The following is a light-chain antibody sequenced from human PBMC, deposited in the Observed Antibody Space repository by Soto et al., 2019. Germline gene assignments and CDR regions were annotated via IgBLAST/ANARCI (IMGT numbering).Light chain of an antibody. Sequence: VMNQYTTTLSVSPGERATLPCRASQSVAGNLAWYQQKPGQAPRLLIYGASTRATGIPARFSGSGSGTEFTLTISSLQSEDFADYYCQQYNNWPPITFGQGTRLEI. V-gene: IGKV3-15*01. CDR1: QSVAGN. CDR3: QQYNNWPPIT. CDR2: GAS. J-gene: IGKJ5*01.